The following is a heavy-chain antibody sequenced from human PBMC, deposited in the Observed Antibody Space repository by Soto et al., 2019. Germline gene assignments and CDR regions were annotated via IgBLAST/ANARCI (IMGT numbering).Heavy chain of an antibody. CDR1: GGTFSSYA. J-gene: IGHJ6*02. D-gene: IGHD3-22*01. Sequence: QVQLVQSGAEVKKPGSSVKVSCKASGGTFSSYAISWVRQAPGQGLEWMGGIIPIFGTANYAQKFKGRVTITADESTRTAYMELSSLRSEDTAVYYCARHYYDSSGYYYYYGMDVWGQGTTVTVSS. CDR2: IIPIFGTA. V-gene: IGHV1-69*12. CDR3: ARHYYDSSGYYYYYGMDV.